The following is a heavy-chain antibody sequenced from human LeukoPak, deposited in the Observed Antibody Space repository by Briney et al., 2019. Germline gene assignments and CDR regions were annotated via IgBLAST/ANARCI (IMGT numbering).Heavy chain of an antibody. CDR3: ARAGQLSTGAYFDY. V-gene: IGHV1-69*02. CDR1: GGTFSTYT. J-gene: IGHJ4*02. CDR2: IIPILGIA. Sequence: SVKVSCKASGGTFSTYTFSWVRQAPGQGLEWMGRIIPILGIANYAQKFQGRVTITAGKSTNTAYMDLSSLRSEDTAVYYCARAGQLSTGAYFDYWGQGTLVTVSS. D-gene: IGHD6-6*01.